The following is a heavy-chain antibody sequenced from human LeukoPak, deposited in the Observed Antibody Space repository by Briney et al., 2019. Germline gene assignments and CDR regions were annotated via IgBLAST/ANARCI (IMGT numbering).Heavy chain of an antibody. D-gene: IGHD3-10*01. CDR3: ARMLWFGEITNWFDP. CDR1: GGSFSGYY. J-gene: IGHJ5*02. V-gene: IGHV4-34*01. Sequence: NPSETLSLTCAVYGGSFSGYYWSWIRQPPGKGLEWIGEINHSGSTNYNPSLKSRVTISVDTSKNQFSLKLSSVTAADTAVYYCARMLWFGEITNWFDPWGQGTLVTVSS. CDR2: INHSGST.